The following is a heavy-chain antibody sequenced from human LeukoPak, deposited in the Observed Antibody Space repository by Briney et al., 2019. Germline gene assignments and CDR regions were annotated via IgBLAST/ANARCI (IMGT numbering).Heavy chain of an antibody. CDR2: INHSGST. CDR1: GGSFSGYY. V-gene: IGHV4-34*01. Sequence: SETLSLTCAVYGGSFSGYYWSWIRQSPGKGLEWIGEINHSGSTNYNPSLKSRVTISVDTSKNQFSLKLSSVTAADTAVYYCARHRTHYYDSSGYYYPEDAFDIWGQGTMVTVSS. D-gene: IGHD3-22*01. J-gene: IGHJ3*02. CDR3: ARHRTHYYDSSGYYYPEDAFDI.